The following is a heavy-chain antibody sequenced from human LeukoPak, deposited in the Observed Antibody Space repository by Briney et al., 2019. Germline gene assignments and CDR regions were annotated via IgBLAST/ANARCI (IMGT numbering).Heavy chain of an antibody. D-gene: IGHD6-6*01. Sequence: SSETLSLTCTVSNGSIISYYWSWIRQPPGKGLEWIGYIYYSGNTNYNPSLKSRVTISVDTSKNQFSLKLTSVTAADTAVYYCVGDKVSVYYYGMDVWGQGTTVIVSS. CDR3: VGDKVSVYYYGMDV. CDR1: NGSIISYY. J-gene: IGHJ6*02. CDR2: IYYSGNT. V-gene: IGHV4-59*01.